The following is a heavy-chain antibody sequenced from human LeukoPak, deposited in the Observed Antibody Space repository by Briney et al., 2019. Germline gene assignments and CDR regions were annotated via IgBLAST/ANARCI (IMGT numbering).Heavy chain of an antibody. CDR1: GFSFSTHW. J-gene: IGHJ4*02. Sequence: PGGSPRLSCAASGFSFSTHWMNWVRQAPGGGLEWLANIKPDGSDRYYVDSVRGRFTISRDNAKNLVYLQIDSLRTEDTGVYYCSGRSGFSSIYWGQGTLVKVSS. V-gene: IGHV3-7*01. CDR2: IKPDGSDR. CDR3: SGRSGFSSIY. D-gene: IGHD6-19*01.